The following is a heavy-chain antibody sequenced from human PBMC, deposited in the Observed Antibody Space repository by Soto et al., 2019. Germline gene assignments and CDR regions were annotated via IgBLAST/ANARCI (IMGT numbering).Heavy chain of an antibody. V-gene: IGHV3-33*01. CDR2: IWYDGSNK. CDR1: GFTFSSYG. Sequence: QVQLVESGGGVVQPGRSLRLSCGASGFTFSSYGMHWVRQAPGKGLEWVAVIWYDGSNKYYADSVKGRFTISRDNSKNTLYPQMNSLRAEDTAVYYCARGILLVYYYYGMDVWGQGTTVTVSS. J-gene: IGHJ6*02. CDR3: ARGILLVYYYYGMDV. D-gene: IGHD2-15*01.